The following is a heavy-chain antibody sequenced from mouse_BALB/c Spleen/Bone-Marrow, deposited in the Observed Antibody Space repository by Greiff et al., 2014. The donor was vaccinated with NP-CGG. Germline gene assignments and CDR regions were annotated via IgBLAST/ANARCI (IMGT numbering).Heavy chain of an antibody. Sequence: QVQLQQSGAELVRPGSSVKISCKASGYAFSSYGMNWVKQRPGQGLEWIGQIYPGDGDTNYNGKFKGKATLTADKSSSTAYMQRSSLTSEDSAVYFCARLDGYYPYYAMDYWGQGTSVAVSS. CDR1: GYAFSSYG. CDR3: ARLDGYYPYYAMDY. J-gene: IGHJ4*01. CDR2: IYPGDGDT. V-gene: IGHV1-80*01. D-gene: IGHD2-3*01.